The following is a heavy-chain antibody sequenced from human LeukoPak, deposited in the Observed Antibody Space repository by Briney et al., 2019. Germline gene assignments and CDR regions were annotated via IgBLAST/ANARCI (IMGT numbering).Heavy chain of an antibody. V-gene: IGHV3-23*01. D-gene: IGHD3-22*01. CDR1: GFTFSSYA. CDR3: AKCGYYYDSSGLFDY. J-gene: IGHJ4*02. Sequence: PGGSLRLSCAASGFTFSSYAMSWVRQAPGKGLGWVSAISGSGGSTYYADSVKGRFTISRDNSKNTLYLQMNSLRAEDTAVYYCAKCGYYYDSSGLFDYWGQGTLVTVSS. CDR2: ISGSGGST.